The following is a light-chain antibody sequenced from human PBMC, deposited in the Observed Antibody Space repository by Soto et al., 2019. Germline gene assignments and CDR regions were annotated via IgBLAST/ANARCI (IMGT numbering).Light chain of an antibody. V-gene: IGKV1-5*03. J-gene: IGKJ4*01. CDR1: QGISTW. CDR2: NAA. CDR3: QQYYAYPLT. Sequence: DIQMTQSPSTLSASVGDRVTITCRASQGISTWLAWYQQKPGKAPQLLIYNAASLEGGGPSRFSGSGSGAEFNITVSSLQPDDFAAYYCQQYYAYPLTFGGGTTVEIK.